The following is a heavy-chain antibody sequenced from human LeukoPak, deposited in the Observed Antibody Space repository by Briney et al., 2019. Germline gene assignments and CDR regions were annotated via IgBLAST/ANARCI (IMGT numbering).Heavy chain of an antibody. Sequence: GESLKISCKASGYFFTNYWIGWVRQMPGKGPEWMGIIYPGDSGTKYSPSFRGQVTISADKSISTAYLQWNSLKASDSAMYYCVRQQYSDTSGYFSAFFDYWGQGTLVTVSP. J-gene: IGHJ4*02. CDR1: GYFFTNYW. V-gene: IGHV5-51*01. D-gene: IGHD3-22*01. CDR2: IYPGDSGT. CDR3: VRQQYSDTSGYFSAFFDY.